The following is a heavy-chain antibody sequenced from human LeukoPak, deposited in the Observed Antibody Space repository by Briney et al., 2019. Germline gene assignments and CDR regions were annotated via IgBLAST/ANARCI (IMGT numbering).Heavy chain of an antibody. CDR2: INHSGST. CDR1: GGSFSGYY. Sequence: KTSETLSLTCAVYGGSFSGYYWSWIRQPPGKGLEWIGEINHSGSTNYNPSLKSRVTISVDTSKNQFSLKLSSVTAADTAVYYCARLSSSSGYYYYYMDVWGKGTTVTVSS. J-gene: IGHJ6*03. D-gene: IGHD6-6*01. CDR3: ARLSSSSGYYYYYMDV. V-gene: IGHV4-34*01.